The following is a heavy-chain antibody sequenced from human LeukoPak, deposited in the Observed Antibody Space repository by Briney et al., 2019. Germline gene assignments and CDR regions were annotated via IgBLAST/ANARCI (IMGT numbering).Heavy chain of an antibody. CDR2: ISYDGSDK. V-gene: IGHV3-30*18. Sequence: GGSLRLSCAASGFIFSRYGMHWVRQAPGKGLEWVAVISYDGSDKYYADSVKGRFTISRDNSKDTLFLQMNSLRTEDTAVYYCAKRSNFWTGYLDYWGQGTLVTVSS. CDR1: GFIFSRYG. CDR3: AKRSNFWTGYLDY. D-gene: IGHD3/OR15-3a*01. J-gene: IGHJ4*02.